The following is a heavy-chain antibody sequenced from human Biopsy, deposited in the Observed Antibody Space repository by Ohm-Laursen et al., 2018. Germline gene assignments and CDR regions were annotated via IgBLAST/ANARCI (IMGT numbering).Heavy chain of an antibody. CDR1: GGTFSDYA. CDR2: IIPLFGTT. CDR3: ARDTKWLASGPIDY. J-gene: IGHJ4*02. D-gene: IGHD3-22*01. Sequence: SSVKVSCKVSGGTFSDYAISWLRQAPGQGLEWMGGIIPLFGTTNYAQKFQGRVTITADKSTGTAYMDLSSLRSEYTAVYYCARDTKWLASGPIDYWGQGAQVIVSS. V-gene: IGHV1-69*06.